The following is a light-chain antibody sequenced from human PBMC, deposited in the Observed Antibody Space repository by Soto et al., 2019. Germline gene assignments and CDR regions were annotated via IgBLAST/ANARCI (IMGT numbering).Light chain of an antibody. CDR3: CSYAGSSIVV. V-gene: IGLV2-23*01. J-gene: IGLJ2*01. Sequence: QSALTQPASVSGSPGQSITISCTGTSSDVGSYNLVSWYQQHPGKAPKLMIYEGSKRPSGVSNRFSGSKSGNMASLTISGLQAEDEADYYCCSYAGSSIVVFGGGTKVTVL. CDR2: EGS. CDR1: SSDVGSYNL.